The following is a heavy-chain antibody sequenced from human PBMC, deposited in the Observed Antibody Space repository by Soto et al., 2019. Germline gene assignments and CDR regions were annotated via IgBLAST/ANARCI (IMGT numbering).Heavy chain of an antibody. D-gene: IGHD4-17*01. CDR2: INSDGSTT. CDR3: ARDSLYTYGALDY. V-gene: IGHV3-74*01. J-gene: IGHJ4*02. Sequence: VQLVESGGGLVQPGGSLRLSCAASGFTFSSYWMHWVRQAPGKGLVWVSRINSDGSTTNYADSVKGRFTISRDNAKNTLYLQMNSLRAEDTAVYYCARDSLYTYGALDYWGQGTLVTVSS. CDR1: GFTFSSYW.